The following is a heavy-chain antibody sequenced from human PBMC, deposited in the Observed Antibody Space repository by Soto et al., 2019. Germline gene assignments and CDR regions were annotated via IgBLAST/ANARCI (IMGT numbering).Heavy chain of an antibody. Sequence: QVQLVQSGAEVKKPGASVKVSCKASGYTFTSYGISWVRQAPGQGLEWMGWISAYNGNTNYAQKLQGRVTMTTDTSTSTDYMELRSLRSDDTAVYYCARDPHFNSSGCDFDYWGQGTLVTVSS. D-gene: IGHD6-19*01. CDR1: GYTFTSYG. CDR3: ARDPHFNSSGCDFDY. CDR2: ISAYNGNT. J-gene: IGHJ4*02. V-gene: IGHV1-18*01.